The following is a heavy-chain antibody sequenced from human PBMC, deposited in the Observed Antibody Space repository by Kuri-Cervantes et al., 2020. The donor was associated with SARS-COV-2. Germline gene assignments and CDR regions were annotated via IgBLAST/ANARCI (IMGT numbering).Heavy chain of an antibody. D-gene: IGHD2-2*01. CDR2: INPNSGGT. Sequence: ASVKVSCKASGYTFTGYYMHWVRQAPGQGLEWMGWINPNSGGTNYAQKFQGWVTTTRDTSISTAYMELSRLRSDDTAGYYCARKRVVPAAMCSSMDAWGQGTTVTVSS. J-gene: IGHJ6*02. CDR3: ARKRVVPAAMCSSMDA. V-gene: IGHV1-2*04. CDR1: GYTFTGYY.